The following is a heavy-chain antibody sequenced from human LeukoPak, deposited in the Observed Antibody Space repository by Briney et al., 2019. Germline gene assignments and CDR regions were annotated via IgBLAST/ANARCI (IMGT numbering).Heavy chain of an antibody. Sequence: PSETLSLTCAVYGGSFSGYYWSWIRQPPGKGLEWIGEINHSGSTNYNPSLKSRGTISVDQSKNQFSLKLSSVSAADTAEYYCARVGYDFWSGYCDYWGQGTLVTVSS. CDR2: INHSGST. CDR3: ARVGYDFWSGYCDY. J-gene: IGHJ4*02. V-gene: IGHV4-34*01. CDR1: GGSFSGYY. D-gene: IGHD3-3*01.